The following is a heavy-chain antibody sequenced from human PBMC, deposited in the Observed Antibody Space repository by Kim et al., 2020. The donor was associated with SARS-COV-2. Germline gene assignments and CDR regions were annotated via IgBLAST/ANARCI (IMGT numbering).Heavy chain of an antibody. CDR3: ARQGAIYYDILTGYTGDYFDY. Sequence: SETLSLTCTVSGGSISSYYWSWIRQPPGKGLEWIGYIYYSGSTNYNPSLKSRVTISVDTSKNQFSLKLSSVTAADTAVYYCARQGAIYYDILTGYTGDYFDYLGQGTLVTVST. D-gene: IGHD3-9*01. V-gene: IGHV4-59*08. J-gene: IGHJ4*02. CDR2: IYYSGST. CDR1: GGSISSYY.